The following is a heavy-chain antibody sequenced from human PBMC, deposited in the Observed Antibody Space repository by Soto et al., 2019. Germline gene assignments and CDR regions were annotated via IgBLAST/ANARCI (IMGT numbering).Heavy chain of an antibody. J-gene: IGHJ6*02. D-gene: IGHD3-9*01. CDR1: GGSISSGYYY. CDR3: ARAGDILTGYYGGMDV. V-gene: IGHV4-30-4*01. CDR2: IYYSGNT. Sequence: PSETLSLTCSVSGGSISSGYYYWSWIRQPPGKGLEWIGNIYYSGNTYYNPSLKSRLIISIDTSKNQFSLKLSSVTAADTAVYYCARAGDILTGYYGGMDVWGQGTTVTVSS.